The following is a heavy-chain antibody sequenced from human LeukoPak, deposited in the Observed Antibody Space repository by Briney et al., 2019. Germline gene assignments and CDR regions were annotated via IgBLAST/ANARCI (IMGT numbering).Heavy chain of an antibody. CDR1: GLVFSSYW. J-gene: IGHJ4*02. CDR2: IDYEGIGT. Sequence: GGSLRLSCAASGLVFSSYWMHWVRQVPGKGPVWVSRIDYEGIGTSYADSVKGRFTVSRDNGKNTVYLEMNSLRVEDTAVYYCARPAVAGLRAGGYDYWGQGTLVTVSS. V-gene: IGHV3-74*01. D-gene: IGHD6-19*01. CDR3: ARPAVAGLRAGGYDY.